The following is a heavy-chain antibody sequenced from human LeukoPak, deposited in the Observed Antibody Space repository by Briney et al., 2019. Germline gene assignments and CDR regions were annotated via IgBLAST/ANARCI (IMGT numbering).Heavy chain of an antibody. D-gene: IGHD3/OR15-3a*01. CDR1: EFTFSSYA. V-gene: IGHV3-30*18. Sequence: SGGSLRLSCAASEFTFSSYAMHWVRQAPGKGLQGVALVSNDGGDKYYADSVKGRFTISRDNSKNTLYLQMNSLRGEDTGVYYCAKAHLLDWLLPFDYWGQGTLVTVSS. CDR2: VSNDGGDK. J-gene: IGHJ4*02. CDR3: AKAHLLDWLLPFDY.